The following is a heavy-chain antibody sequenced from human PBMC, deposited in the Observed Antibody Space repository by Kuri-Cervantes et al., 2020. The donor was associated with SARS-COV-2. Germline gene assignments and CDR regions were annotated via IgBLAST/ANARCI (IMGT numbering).Heavy chain of an antibody. CDR3: ARITMVRGVIYMDV. Sequence: SETLSLTCTVSGGSISSASYYWNWIRQPAGKRLEWIGRVYVSGTTSYNPSLKSRLTISTDTSRNQFSLRLNSVTAADTAVYYCARITMVRGVIYMDVWGKGTTVTVSS. V-gene: IGHV4-61*02. CDR1: GGSISSASYY. D-gene: IGHD3-10*01. J-gene: IGHJ6*03. CDR2: VYVSGTT.